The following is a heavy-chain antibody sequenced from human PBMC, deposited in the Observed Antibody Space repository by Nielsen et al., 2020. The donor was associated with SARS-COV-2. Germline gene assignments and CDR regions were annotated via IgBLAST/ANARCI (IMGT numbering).Heavy chain of an antibody. CDR1: GGSISSGGYY. D-gene: IGHD3-22*01. CDR2: IYYSGST. CDR3: ARQDYYDSSGPGDDAFDI. V-gene: IGHV4-31*03. J-gene: IGHJ3*02. Sequence: SETLSLTCTVSGGSISSGGYYWSWIRQHPGKGLEWIGYIYYSGSTYYNPSLKSRVTISVDTSKNQFSLKLSSVTAADTAVYYCARQDYYDSSGPGDDAFDIWGQGTMVTVSS.